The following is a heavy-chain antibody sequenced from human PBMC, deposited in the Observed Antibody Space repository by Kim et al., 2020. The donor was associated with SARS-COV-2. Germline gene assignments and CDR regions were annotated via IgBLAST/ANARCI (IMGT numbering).Heavy chain of an antibody. CDR1: GYTFTGYY. V-gene: IGHV1-2*06. Sequence: ASVKVSCKASGYTFTGYYMHWVRQAPGQGLEWMGRINPNSGGTNYAQKFQGRVTMSRDTSISTAYMELSRLRSDDTAVYYCARDRNVLRPTVVTGPWGQGTLVTVSS. CDR3: ARDRNVLRPTVVTGP. J-gene: IGHJ5*02. CDR2: INPNSGGT. D-gene: IGHD3-3*01.